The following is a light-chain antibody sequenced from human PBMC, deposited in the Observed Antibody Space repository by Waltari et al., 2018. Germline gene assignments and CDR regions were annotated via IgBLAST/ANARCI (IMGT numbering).Light chain of an antibody. J-gene: IGLJ1*01. CDR2: KDT. CDR3: QSADTIGNYV. V-gene: IGLV3-25*03. CDR1: ALPHKY. Sequence: SYELTQTPSVSVSPGQTARITCSGDALPHKYAYWYQQKPGQAPVVIIYKDTQRPSGIPERFSGSSSGTTVTLTISEVQAEDEADYYCQSADTIGNYVFGPGTKVTV.